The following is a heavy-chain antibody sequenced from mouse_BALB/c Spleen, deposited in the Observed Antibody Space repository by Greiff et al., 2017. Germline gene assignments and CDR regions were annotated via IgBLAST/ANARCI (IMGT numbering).Heavy chain of an antibody. CDR2: INPSTGYT. CDR1: GYTFTSYW. D-gene: IGHD6-5*01. CDR3: ARSLSGGFAY. J-gene: IGHJ3*01. Sequence: VQLQQSGAELAKPGASVKMSCKASGYTFTSYWMHWVKQRPGQGLEWIGYINPSTGYTEYNQKFKDKATLTADKSSSTAYMQLSSLTSEDSAVYYCARSLSGGFAYWGQGTLVTVSA. V-gene: IGHV1-7*01.